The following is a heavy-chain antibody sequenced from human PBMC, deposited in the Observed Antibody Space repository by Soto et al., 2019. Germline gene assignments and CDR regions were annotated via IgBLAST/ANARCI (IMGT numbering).Heavy chain of an antibody. CDR1: GGTFSSYA. CDR3: ASVRGVGATTLGWFDP. V-gene: IGHV1-69*01. D-gene: IGHD1-26*01. J-gene: IGHJ5*02. Sequence: QVQLVQSGAEVKKPGSSVKVSCKASGGTFSSYAISWVRQAPGQGLEWMGGIIPIFGTANYAQKFQGRVTITADESTSTAYMELGSLRSEDTAMYYCASVRGVGATTLGWFDPWGQGTLVTVSS. CDR2: IIPIFGTA.